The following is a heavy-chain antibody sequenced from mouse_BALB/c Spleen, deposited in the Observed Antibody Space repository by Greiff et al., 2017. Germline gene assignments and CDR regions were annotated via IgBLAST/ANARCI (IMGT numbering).Heavy chain of an antibody. D-gene: IGHD1-1*01. V-gene: IGHV14-4*02. J-gene: IGHJ2*01. CDR1: GYTFTSYY. Sequence: EVQLQQSGPELVKPGASVRISCKASGYTFTSYYIHWVKQRPGQGLEWIGWIDPENGDTEYAPKFQGKATMTADTSSNTAYLQLSSLTSEDTAVYYCYYYGSSVWGQGTTLTVSS. CDR2: IDPENGDT. CDR3: YYYGSSV.